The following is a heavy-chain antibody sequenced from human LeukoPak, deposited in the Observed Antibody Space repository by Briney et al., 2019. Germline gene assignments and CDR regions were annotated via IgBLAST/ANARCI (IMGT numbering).Heavy chain of an antibody. V-gene: IGHV3-30-3*01. CDR1: GFTFSDCA. Sequence: GGSLRLSCAASGFTFSDCALHWVRQAPGKGLEWVAVISYNGTNKYYADSVKGRFTISRDNSKNTLYLQMNSLRAEDTAVYYCARARFSDAFDIWGQGTMVTVSS. CDR2: ISYNGTNK. J-gene: IGHJ3*02. CDR3: ARARFSDAFDI.